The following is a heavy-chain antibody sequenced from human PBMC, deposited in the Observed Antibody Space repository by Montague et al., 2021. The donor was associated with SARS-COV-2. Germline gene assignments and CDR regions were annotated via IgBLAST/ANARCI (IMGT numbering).Heavy chain of an antibody. J-gene: IGHJ6*02. CDR3: AKDSYYYGLGYGMDV. Sequence: SLRLSCAASGFTFSNSAMNWVRQAPGKGLEWVSGSSGSDGGTHYADSVKGRFTISRDNSKNVLYLQMKSLRAEDTALYYCAKDSYYYGLGYGMDVWGQGTTVTVSS. CDR1: GFTFSNSA. D-gene: IGHD3-10*01. CDR2: SSGSDGGT. V-gene: IGHV3-23*01.